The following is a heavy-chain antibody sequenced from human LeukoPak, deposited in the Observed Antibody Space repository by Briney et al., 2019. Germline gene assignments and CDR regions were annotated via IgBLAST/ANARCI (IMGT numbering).Heavy chain of an antibody. V-gene: IGHV1-8*01. CDR3: ARLPKYSRPLDY. Sequence: ASVKVSCKASGYTFTSYDINWVRQATGQGLEWMGWMNPNSGNTAYAQKFQGRVTMSRDTSISTAYMELSSLRSEDTAVYYCARLPKYSRPLDYWGQGALVTVSS. J-gene: IGHJ4*02. CDR1: GYTFTSYD. CDR2: MNPNSGNT. D-gene: IGHD6-6*01.